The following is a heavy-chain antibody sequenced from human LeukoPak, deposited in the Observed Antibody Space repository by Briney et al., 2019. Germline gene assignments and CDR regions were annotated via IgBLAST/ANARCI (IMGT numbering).Heavy chain of an antibody. V-gene: IGHV1-46*01. CDR2: INPSGGST. CDR1: GYTFTRYY. D-gene: IGHD3-22*01. J-gene: IGHJ4*02. CDR3: ARGDHYYDSSGYHFEDY. Sequence: ASVKVSCKASGYTFTRYYMHWGRQAPGQRVGGVGKINPSGGSTSYAQKFQGRVTMTRDTSTSTVYMELSSLRSEDTAVYYCARGDHYYDSSGYHFEDYWGQGTLVTVSS.